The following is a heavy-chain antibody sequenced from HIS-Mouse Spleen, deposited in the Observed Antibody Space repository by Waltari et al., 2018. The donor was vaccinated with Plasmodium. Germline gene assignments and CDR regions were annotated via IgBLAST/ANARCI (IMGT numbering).Heavy chain of an antibody. Sequence: EVQLVESGGGLVQPGGSLRPSCAASGFTFSSSAMHWFRQATGKGLEWVSAIGTAGDTYYPGSVKGRFTTSRENAKNSLYLQMNSLRAGDTAVYYCARGPTYSSSYYFDYWGQGTLVTVSS. CDR2: IGTAGDT. J-gene: IGHJ4*02. CDR1: GFTFSSSA. D-gene: IGHD6-6*01. V-gene: IGHV3-13*01. CDR3: ARGPTYSSSYYFDY.